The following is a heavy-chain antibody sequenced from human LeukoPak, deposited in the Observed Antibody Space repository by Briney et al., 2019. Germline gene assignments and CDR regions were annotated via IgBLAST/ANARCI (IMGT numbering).Heavy chain of an antibody. CDR2: IIPILGIA. J-gene: IGHJ4*02. D-gene: IGHD2-2*01. CDR3: ARESGIVVVVPAAAFDY. V-gene: IGHV1-69*04. CDR1: GGTFSSYT. Sequence: AASVKVSCKASGGTFSSYTISWVRQAPGRGLEWMGRIIPILGIANYAQKFQGRVTITADKSTSTAYMELSSLRSEDTAVYYCARESGIVVVVPAAAFDYWGQGTLVTVSS.